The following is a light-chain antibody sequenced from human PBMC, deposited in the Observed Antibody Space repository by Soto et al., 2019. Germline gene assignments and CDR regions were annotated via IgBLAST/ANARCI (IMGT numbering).Light chain of an antibody. CDR3: SSYAGRNNWV. J-gene: IGLJ3*02. CDR1: SSDVGGYKY. V-gene: IGLV2-8*01. Sequence: QSALTQPPSASGSPGQSVTIPCTGTSSDVGGYKYVSWYQQHPGKAPKLMIYEVSKRPSGVPDRFSGSKSGNTASLTVSGLQAEDEADYYCSSYAGRNNWVFGGGTKLTVL. CDR2: EVS.